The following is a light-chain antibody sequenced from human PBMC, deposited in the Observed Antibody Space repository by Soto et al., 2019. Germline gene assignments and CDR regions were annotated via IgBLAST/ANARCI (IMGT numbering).Light chain of an antibody. Sequence: DIQMTQSPSTLSASVGDRVTITCRASQRFGRFLGWYTPQPGKAPKRLIYDASTLESGVPSRFSGTGSGTEFTFSITSLQPEDFGTYYCQQCYMGWTFGQGTKVDIK. J-gene: IGKJ1*01. V-gene: IGKV1-5*01. CDR2: DAS. CDR1: QRFGRF. CDR3: QQCYMGWT.